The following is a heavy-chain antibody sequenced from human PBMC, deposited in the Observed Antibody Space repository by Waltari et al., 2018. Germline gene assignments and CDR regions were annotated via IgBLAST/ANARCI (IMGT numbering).Heavy chain of an antibody. V-gene: IGHV4-34*01. CDR1: GGSFSGYY. D-gene: IGHD6-13*01. CDR2: INHSGST. Sequence: QVQLQQWGAGLLKPSETLSLTCAVYGGSFSGYYWSWIRQPPGKGLEWIGEINHSGSTNYNPSLRSLVTISVDTSKNQFSLKLGYVTAADTAVYYCARVGYSSSWYDYWGQGTLVTVSS. CDR3: ARVGYSSSWYDY. J-gene: IGHJ4*02.